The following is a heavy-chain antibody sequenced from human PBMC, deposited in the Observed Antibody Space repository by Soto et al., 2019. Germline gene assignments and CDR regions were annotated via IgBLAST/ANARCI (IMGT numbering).Heavy chain of an antibody. CDR1: GFTFRSYW. J-gene: IGHJ3*02. V-gene: IGHV3-23*01. CDR2: ISGSGGST. Sequence: GSLRLSCAASGFTFRSYWMHWVRQAPGKGLEWVSAISGSGGSTYYADSVKGRFTISRDNSKNTLYLQMNSLRAEDTAVYYCAKDKPNNYDYIWGSSTHAFDIWGQGTMVTVSS. CDR3: AKDKPNNYDYIWGSSTHAFDI. D-gene: IGHD3-16*01.